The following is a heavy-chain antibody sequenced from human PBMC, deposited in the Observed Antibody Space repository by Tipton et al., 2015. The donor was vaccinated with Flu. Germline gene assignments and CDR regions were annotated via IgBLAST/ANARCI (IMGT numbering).Heavy chain of an antibody. CDR1: GGSISSSNW. V-gene: IGHV4-4*02. J-gene: IGHJ4*02. Sequence: TLSLTCAVSGGSISSSNWWSWVRQPPGKGLEWIGEIYHSGSTNYNPSLKSLVTISVDKSKNQFSLKLSSVTAADTAVYYRASWLRSSWYSSYFDYWGQGTLVTVSS. CDR3: ASWLRSSWYSSYFDY. D-gene: IGHD6-13*01. CDR2: IYHSGST.